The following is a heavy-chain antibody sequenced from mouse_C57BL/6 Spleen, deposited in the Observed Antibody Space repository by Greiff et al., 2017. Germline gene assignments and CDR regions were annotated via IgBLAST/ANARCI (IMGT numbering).Heavy chain of an antibody. J-gene: IGHJ4*01. CDR3: ARAGGYYAMDY. CDR2: ISSGSSTI. V-gene: IGHV5-17*01. CDR1: GFTFSDYG. Sequence: EVQLVESGGGLVKPGGSLKLSCAASGFTFSDYGMHWVRQAPEKGLEWVAYISSGSSTIYYADTVKGRCTISRDNATNTLFLQMTSLRSEDTAMYYCARAGGYYAMDYWGQGTSVTVSS.